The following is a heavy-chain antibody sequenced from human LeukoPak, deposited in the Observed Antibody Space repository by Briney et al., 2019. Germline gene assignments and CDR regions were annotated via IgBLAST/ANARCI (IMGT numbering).Heavy chain of an antibody. CDR2: ISGSGGST. CDR1: GFTFSSYG. D-gene: IGHD3-22*01. J-gene: IGHJ4*02. V-gene: IGHV3-23*01. CDR3: AKQDQYYDSSAPPEY. Sequence: GGSLRLSCAASGFTFSSYGMHWVRQAPGKGLEWVSAISGSGGSTYYADSVKGRFTISRDNSKNTLYLQMNSLRAEDTAVYYCAKQDQYYDSSAPPEYWGQGTLVTVSS.